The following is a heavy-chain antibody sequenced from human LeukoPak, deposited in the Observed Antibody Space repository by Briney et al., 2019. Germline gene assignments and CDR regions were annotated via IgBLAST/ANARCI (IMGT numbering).Heavy chain of an antibody. CDR2: IYHSGST. Sequence: PQTLSLTCAVSGGSISSGGYSWSWIRQPPGKGLEWIGYIYHSGSTYYNPSLKSRVTISVDRSKNQFSLKLSSVTAADTAVYYCAKVGWNYYFDYWGQGTLVTVSS. V-gene: IGHV4-30-2*01. CDR1: GGSISSGGYS. D-gene: IGHD1-7*01. CDR3: AKVGWNYYFDY. J-gene: IGHJ4*02.